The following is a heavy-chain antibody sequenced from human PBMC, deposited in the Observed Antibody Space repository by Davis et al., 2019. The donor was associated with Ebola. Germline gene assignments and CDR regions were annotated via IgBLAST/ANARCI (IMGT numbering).Heavy chain of an antibody. CDR3: ARDRSAVAGREIDY. J-gene: IGHJ4*02. CDR1: GFTFSSYW. V-gene: IGHV3-74*01. CDR2: IDNDGSTT. Sequence: PGGSLRLSCAASGFTFSSYWMHWVRQAPGKGLVWVSRIDNDGSTTSYADSVRGRFTISRDNAKNSLYLQMNSLRPEDTAVYYCARDRSAVAGREIDYWGQGTLVTVSS. D-gene: IGHD6-19*01.